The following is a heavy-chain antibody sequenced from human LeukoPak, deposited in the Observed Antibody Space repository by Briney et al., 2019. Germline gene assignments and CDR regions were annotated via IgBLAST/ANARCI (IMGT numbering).Heavy chain of an antibody. J-gene: IGHJ5*02. CDR3: ARGGGAGYYDFWSGDYNWFDP. V-gene: IGHV4-59*01. D-gene: IGHD3-3*01. CDR1: GGSISSYY. Sequence: SETLSLTCTVSGGSISSYYWSWIRQPPGKGLEWIGYIYYSGSTNYNPSLKSRVTISVDTSKNQFSLKLSSVTAADPAVYYCARGGGAGYYDFWSGDYNWFDPWGQGTLVTVSS. CDR2: IYYSGST.